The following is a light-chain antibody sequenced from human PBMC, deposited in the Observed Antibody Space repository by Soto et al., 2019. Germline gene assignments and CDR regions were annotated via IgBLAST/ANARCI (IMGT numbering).Light chain of an antibody. Sequence: QSALTQPASVSGSPGQSITFSCTGTSSDVGGYNYVCWYQQQHPVKAPKLIIYDVSNRPSGVSSRFSGSKSGNTASLTISVLQAEDEADYYCTSYTRARTIVFGGGTKLTVL. CDR1: SSDVGGYNY. J-gene: IGLJ2*01. CDR3: TSYTRARTIV. CDR2: DVS. V-gene: IGLV2-14*03.